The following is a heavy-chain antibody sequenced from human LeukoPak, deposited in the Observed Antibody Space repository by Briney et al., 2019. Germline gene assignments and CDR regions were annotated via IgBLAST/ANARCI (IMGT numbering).Heavy chain of an antibody. J-gene: IGHJ6*03. D-gene: IGHD1-26*01. CDR3: ARDSGSYGDYYYYMDV. Sequence: SVKVSCKASGGTFSSYAISWVRQAPGQGLEWMGGIIPIFGTANYAQKFQGRVTITTDESTSTAYMELSSLRSEDTAVYYCARDSGSYGDYYYYMDVWGKRTTVTVSS. CDR1: GGTFSSYA. CDR2: IIPIFGTA. V-gene: IGHV1-69*05.